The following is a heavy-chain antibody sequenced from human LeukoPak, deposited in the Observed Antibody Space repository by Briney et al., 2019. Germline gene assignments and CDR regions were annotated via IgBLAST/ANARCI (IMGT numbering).Heavy chain of an antibody. V-gene: IGHV4-30-2*01. CDR1: GGSISSGGYS. CDR2: IYHSGST. J-gene: IGHJ6*02. Sequence: SQTLSLTCAVSGGSISSGGYSWSWIRQPPGKGLEWIGYIYHSGSTNYNPSLKSRVTISVDTSKNQFSLKLSSVTAADTAVYYCARGPRVRCSSTSCYPYYYYGMDVWGQGTTVTVSS. CDR3: ARGPRVRCSSTSCYPYYYYGMDV. D-gene: IGHD2-2*01.